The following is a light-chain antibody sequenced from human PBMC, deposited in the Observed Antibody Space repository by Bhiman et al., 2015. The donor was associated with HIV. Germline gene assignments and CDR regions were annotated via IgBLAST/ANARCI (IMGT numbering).Light chain of an antibody. V-gene: IGLV2-14*03. Sequence: QSALTQPASVSGSPGQSITISCTGTSSDVGGYKHVSWYQQHPGKAPKLMIYDVSYRPSGVSNRFSGSKSGNTASLIISGLQAEDEADYYCSSLTSSITYVFGTGTNVTVL. CDR3: SSLTSSITYV. CDR2: DVS. J-gene: IGLJ1*01. CDR1: SSDVGGYKH.